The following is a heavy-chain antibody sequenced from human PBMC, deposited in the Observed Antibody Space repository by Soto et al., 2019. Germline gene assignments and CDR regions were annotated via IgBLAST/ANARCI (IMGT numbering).Heavy chain of an antibody. CDR1: GGTFSSYT. J-gene: IGHJ4*02. D-gene: IGHD4-17*01. CDR2: LIPILGIA. V-gene: IGHV1-69*08. CDR3: ARDRAYGEYVLRTDYCDY. Sequence: QVQLVQSGAEVTKPGSSVKVSCKASGGTFSSYTISWVRQAPGQGLEWMGRLIPILGIAHYAQKFQGRVTITADNSTSTAYMELRRLRSEDTAGDYCARDRAYGEYVLRTDYCDYWGQGTLVTFSS.